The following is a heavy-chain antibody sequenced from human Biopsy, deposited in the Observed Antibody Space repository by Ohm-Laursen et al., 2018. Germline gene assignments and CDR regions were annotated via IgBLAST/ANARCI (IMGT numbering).Heavy chain of an antibody. D-gene: IGHD2-15*01. CDR3: AKMDCSGGSCHYYSYGMDV. CDR2: IFYRGST. J-gene: IGHJ6*02. CDR1: GGSISNNNYY. Sequence: SDTLSLTCTVSGGSISNNNYYWGWIRQPPGKGLEWIGSIFYRGSTYYKPSLKSRVNISVDTSKNQFSLKLSSVTAADTAVYYCAKMDCSGGSCHYYSYGMDVWGQGTTVTVSS. V-gene: IGHV4-39*01.